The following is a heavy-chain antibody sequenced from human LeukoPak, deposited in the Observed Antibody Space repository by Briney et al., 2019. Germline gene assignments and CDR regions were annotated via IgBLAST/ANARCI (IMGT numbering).Heavy chain of an antibody. V-gene: IGHV3-48*03. CDR1: GFTFSSYE. CDR3: ATGGRDGYDFDY. Sequence: GGSLRLSCAASGFTFSSYEMNWVRQTPGKGLEWVSYISSSGSTIYYADSVKGRFTISRDNAKNSLYLQMNSLRAEDTAVYYCATGGRDGYDFDYWGQGTLVTVSS. J-gene: IGHJ4*02. D-gene: IGHD5-12*01. CDR2: ISSSGSTI.